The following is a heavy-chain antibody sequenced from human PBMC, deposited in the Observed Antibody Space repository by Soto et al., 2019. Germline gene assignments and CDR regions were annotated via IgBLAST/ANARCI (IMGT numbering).Heavy chain of an antibody. CDR3: AKDPRHYRAYSSSTDFDY. J-gene: IGHJ4*02. CDR1: GFTFSSYW. V-gene: IGHV3-7*01. D-gene: IGHD6-6*01. CDR2: IKQDGSEK. Sequence: GGSLRLSCAASGFTFSSYWMSWVRQDPGKGLEWVANIKQDGSEKYYVDSVKGRFTISRDNAKKSLHLQMNSLRAEDTAVYYCAKDPRHYRAYSSSTDFDYWGQGTLVTVSS.